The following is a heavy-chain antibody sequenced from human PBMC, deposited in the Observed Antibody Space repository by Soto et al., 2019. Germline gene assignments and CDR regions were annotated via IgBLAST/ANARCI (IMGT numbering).Heavy chain of an antibody. CDR2: VFYTGFT. CDR1: GGSISGSYHY. CDR3: STSQKGYNWNYFDH. Sequence: PSETLSLTSAVSGGSISGSYHYWGWLRQSPGNGPEWIGSVFYTGFTAYNPSLESRVSVSVDTSKNQFSLKVSGVSAADTALYYCSTSQKGYNWNYFDHWGQGALVTVS. V-gene: IGHV4-39*01. D-gene: IGHD1-20*01. J-gene: IGHJ4*02.